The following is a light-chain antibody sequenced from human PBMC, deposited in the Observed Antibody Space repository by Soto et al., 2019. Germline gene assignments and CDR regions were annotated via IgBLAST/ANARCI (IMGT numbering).Light chain of an antibody. Sequence: DIQMTQSPSTLSASVGDRVTITCRASQSISSWLAWYQQKPGKAPNLLIYKASSLESGVPSRFSGSGSGTEFTLTISNLQPDDFATYYCQQYNSYPTFGGGTKVEIK. CDR3: QQYNSYPT. V-gene: IGKV1-5*03. CDR1: QSISSW. J-gene: IGKJ4*01. CDR2: KAS.